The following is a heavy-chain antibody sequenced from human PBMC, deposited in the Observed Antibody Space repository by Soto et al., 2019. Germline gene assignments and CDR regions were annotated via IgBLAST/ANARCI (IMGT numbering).Heavy chain of an antibody. Sequence: SETLSLTCTVSGCSISSSSYYWGWIPQAPGKGLEWIGSIYYSGSTYYNPSLKSRVTISVDTSKNQFSLKLSSVTAADTAVYYCARHSTVTPTGSTYYYYYYYMDVWGKGTTVT. D-gene: IGHD4-4*01. CDR1: GCSISSSSYY. CDR3: ARHSTVTPTGSTYYYYYYYMDV. CDR2: IYYSGST. V-gene: IGHV4-39*01. J-gene: IGHJ6*03.